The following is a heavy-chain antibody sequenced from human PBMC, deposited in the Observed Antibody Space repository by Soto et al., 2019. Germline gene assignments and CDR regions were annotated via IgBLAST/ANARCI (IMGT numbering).Heavy chain of an antibody. D-gene: IGHD3-16*01. CDR1: GFTFSSYG. CDR3: ATRGFTGQVDY. CDR2: TSYDGSNK. V-gene: IGHV3-30*03. Sequence: VQLVESGGGVVQPGRSLRLSCAASGFTFSSYGMHWVRQAPGKGLEWVAVTSYDGSNKYYADSVKGRFSISRDNSKSTLYLQMNSLRAEDTAVYYCATRGFTGQVDYWGQGTLVTVSP. J-gene: IGHJ4*02.